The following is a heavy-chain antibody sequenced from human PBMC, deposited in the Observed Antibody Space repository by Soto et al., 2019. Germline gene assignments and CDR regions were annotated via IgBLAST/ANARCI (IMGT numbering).Heavy chain of an antibody. CDR2: IYPGDSDT. V-gene: IGHV5-51*01. CDR1: VYTFTEYW. CDR3: ARHSKGGNPSMDV. Sequence: GESLKISCKGSVYTFTEYWIGWVRQLPGKGLEWMGSIYPGDSDTRYSPSFQGHVTITVDKSTSTAYLQWNTLKASDTAMYDCARHSKGGNPSMDVWGQGTTVTVSS. J-gene: IGHJ6*02. D-gene: IGHD2-15*01.